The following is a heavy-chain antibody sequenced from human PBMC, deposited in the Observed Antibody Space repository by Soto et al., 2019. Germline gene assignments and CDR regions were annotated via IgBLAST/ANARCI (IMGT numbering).Heavy chain of an antibody. Sequence: LRLSCVVSGFTFDDYAMHWVRRAPGGGLEWVSGINWNSAVIGYADSVKGRFTISRDNAKNALYLQMTSLRSEDTALYYCARDPSVTAIGRADHWGQGTLVTVSS. CDR2: INWNSAVI. J-gene: IGHJ4*02. D-gene: IGHD5-18*01. CDR3: ARDPSVTAIGRADH. V-gene: IGHV3-9*01. CDR1: GFTFDDYA.